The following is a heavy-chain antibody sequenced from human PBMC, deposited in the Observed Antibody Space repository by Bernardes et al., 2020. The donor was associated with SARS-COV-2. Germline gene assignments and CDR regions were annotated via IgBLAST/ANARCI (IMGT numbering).Heavy chain of an antibody. CDR3: AKPTVAWVQLTTGFDY. CDR1: GFIFSDYA. D-gene: IGHD5-18*01. V-gene: IGHV3-30-3*02. CDR2: IAYDGSYK. J-gene: IGHJ4*02. Sequence: GGSLRLSCAASGFIFSDYAMHWVRQAPGKGLEWVAIIAYDGSYKYYADSVKGRFTISRDNSKNTLYLQVNSLRPEDTAVYYCAKPTVAWVQLTTGFDYWGQRTLVTVSS.